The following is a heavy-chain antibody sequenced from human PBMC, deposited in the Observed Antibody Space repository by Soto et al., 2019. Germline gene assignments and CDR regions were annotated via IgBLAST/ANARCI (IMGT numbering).Heavy chain of an antibody. CDR2: ISSSTAYI. CDR1: GFPFTRYT. V-gene: IGHV3-21*01. J-gene: IGHJ4*02. D-gene: IGHD3-22*01. Sequence: EVQLVESGGGLVKPGGSLRLSCAASGFPFTRYTMNWVRQAPGKGLEWVSSISSSTAYIYYADSVKGRFTISRDNARNSLYLQMNSLRAEDTAVYYCARDRDMLIVAFDYWGQGTLVTVSS. CDR3: ARDRDMLIVAFDY.